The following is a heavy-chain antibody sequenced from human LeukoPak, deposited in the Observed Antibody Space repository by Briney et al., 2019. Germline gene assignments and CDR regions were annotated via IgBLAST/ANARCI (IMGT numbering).Heavy chain of an antibody. CDR2: ITNNGDNT. V-gene: IGHV3-64*02. Sequence: TGGSLRLSCAASGFTFSSYAMHWVRQAPGKGLGYVSAITNNGDNTYYVDSVKDRFTISRDNSKNTLFLQMGSLRPEDLAVYYCARSERPDGFPLDIWGQGTLVTVSS. CDR1: GFTFSSYA. J-gene: IGHJ4*02. CDR3: ARSERPDGFPLDI. D-gene: IGHD6-25*01.